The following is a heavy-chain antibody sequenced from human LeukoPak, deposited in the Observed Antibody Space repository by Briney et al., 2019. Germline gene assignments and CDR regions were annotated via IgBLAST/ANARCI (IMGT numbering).Heavy chain of an antibody. Sequence: SETLSLTCTVSGGSISSGSHYWTWIRQPAGKGLEWIGRIYTSGSTNYNPSLKSRVTISVDTSKNQFSLKLSSVTAADTAIYYCAREVGGRTYGYRPTEFYRYFDPWGRGTLVTVSS. CDR2: IYTSGST. V-gene: IGHV4-61*02. CDR3: AREVGGRTYGYRPTEFYRYFDP. CDR1: GGSISSGSHY. J-gene: IGHJ2*01. D-gene: IGHD5-18*01.